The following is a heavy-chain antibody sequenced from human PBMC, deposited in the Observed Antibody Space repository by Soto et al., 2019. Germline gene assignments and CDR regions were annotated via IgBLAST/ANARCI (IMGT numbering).Heavy chain of an antibody. V-gene: IGHV5-10-1*03. J-gene: IGHJ4*01. CDR3: ARLHSRHGTNGKFDF. CDR1: GYRFTSYW. Sequence: EVQLVQSGAEVKQPEESLTISCRASGYRFTSYWISWVRQMPGKGLEWMGRIDPSDSYTNYNPSFQGHVTFSVDRSNSTAYLQWNSLKAPDTAVYYCARLHSRHGTNGKFDFWGHGTLVTVSS. D-gene: IGHD3-22*01. CDR2: IDPSDSYT.